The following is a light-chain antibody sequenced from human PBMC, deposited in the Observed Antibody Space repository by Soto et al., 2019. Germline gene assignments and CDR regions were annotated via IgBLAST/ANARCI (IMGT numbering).Light chain of an antibody. J-gene: IGKJ1*01. Sequence: EIQMTQSPSTLSASVGDRVTITCPASQSISSWLAWYQQKPGKAPKLLIYKASSLESGVPSRFSGSGSGTEFTLTISSLQPDDFATYYCQQYNSLWTFGQGTKVEIK. V-gene: IGKV1-5*03. CDR1: QSISSW. CDR2: KAS. CDR3: QQYNSLWT.